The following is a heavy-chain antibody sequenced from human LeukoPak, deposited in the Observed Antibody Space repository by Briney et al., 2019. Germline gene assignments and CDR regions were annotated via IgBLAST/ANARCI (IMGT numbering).Heavy chain of an antibody. D-gene: IGHD3-10*01. J-gene: IGHJ6*02. CDR3: AKDVRSYYYYGMDV. CDR2: ISWNSGSI. V-gene: IGHV3-9*01. Sequence: GRSLRLSCAASGFTFDDYAMHWVRQAPGKGLEWVSGISWNSGSIGYADSVKGRFTISRDNAKNSLYLQMNSLRAEDTALYYCAKDVRSYYYYGMDVWGQGTTATVSS. CDR1: GFTFDDYA.